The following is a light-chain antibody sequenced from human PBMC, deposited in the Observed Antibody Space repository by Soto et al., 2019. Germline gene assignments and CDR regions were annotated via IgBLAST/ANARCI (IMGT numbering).Light chain of an antibody. V-gene: IGKV1-39*01. Sequence: DIQMTQSPSSLSASVGDRVTITCRASQSISSYLNWYQQKPGKAPKLLIYAASSLQSGVPSRFSGSGSGTDFTLTISSLQPDDFAAYYCQQYSTLWTFGQGTKVDIK. CDR3: QQYSTLWT. CDR2: AAS. J-gene: IGKJ1*01. CDR1: QSISSY.